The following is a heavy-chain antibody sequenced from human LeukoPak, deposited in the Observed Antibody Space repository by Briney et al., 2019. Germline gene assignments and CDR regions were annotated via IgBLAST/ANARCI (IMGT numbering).Heavy chain of an antibody. V-gene: IGHV3-30*18. D-gene: IGHD3-9*01. CDR1: GFTFSSYG. Sequence: GGSLRLSCAASGFTFSSYGMHWVRQAPGKGLEWVAVISYDGSNKYYADSVKGRFTISRDNSKNTLYLQMNSLRAEDTAVYYCANGYDILTVYPPGRYWGQGTLVTVSS. J-gene: IGHJ4*02. CDR3: ANGYDILTVYPPGRY. CDR2: ISYDGSNK.